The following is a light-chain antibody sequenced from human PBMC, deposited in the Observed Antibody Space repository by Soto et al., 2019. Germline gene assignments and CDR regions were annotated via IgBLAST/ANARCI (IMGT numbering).Light chain of an antibody. CDR1: PSVSSSY. J-gene: IGKJ1*01. CDR3: QQYGRSPLT. V-gene: IGKV3-20*01. Sequence: EIVLTLSPGTLSLSPGERATLSSRASPSVSSSYLAWYQQKPGQAPRLLIYGASSRATGIPDRFSGSGSGTDFTLTISRLEPEDFAVYYCQQYGRSPLTFGQGTKVDI. CDR2: GAS.